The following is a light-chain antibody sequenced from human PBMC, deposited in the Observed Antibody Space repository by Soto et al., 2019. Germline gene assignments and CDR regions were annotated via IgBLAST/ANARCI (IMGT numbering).Light chain of an antibody. Sequence: DVQMTQSPSSLSASVGDRVTITCRASQSISSYLNWYQQKPGKAPKLPIYAASSLQSGVPSRFSGSGSGTDFTLTISSLQPEDFATYYCQQSYSTPQTFGQGTKVDIK. J-gene: IGKJ1*01. CDR2: AAS. CDR3: QQSYSTPQT. V-gene: IGKV1-39*01. CDR1: QSISSY.